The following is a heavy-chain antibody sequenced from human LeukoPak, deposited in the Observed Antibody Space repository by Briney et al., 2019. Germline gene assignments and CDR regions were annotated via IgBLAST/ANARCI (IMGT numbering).Heavy chain of an antibody. CDR3: ARRATTERGHSYGLDF. D-gene: IGHD5-18*01. CDR2: KDYSGST. J-gene: IGHJ4*02. Sequence: SETLSLTCTVSGGSISRYYWSWIRQPPGKGLEWIGYKDYSGSTNYNRSLKSRVTISVDTSKNQFSLKLSSVTAADTAVYYCARRATTERGHSYGLDFWGQGTLVTVSS. CDR1: GGSISRYY. V-gene: IGHV4-59*01.